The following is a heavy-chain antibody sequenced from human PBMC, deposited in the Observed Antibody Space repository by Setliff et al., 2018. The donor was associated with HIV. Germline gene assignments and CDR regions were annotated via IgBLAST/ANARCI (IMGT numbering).Heavy chain of an antibody. J-gene: IGHJ5*02. CDR3: ARDMTYFYDTSGSLGWFDP. Sequence: SETLSLTCSVSGGSISSGTNYWSWIRQPPGKGLEWIGSMHYSGTTYYNLSLKSRVTISVDTSKNQFSLKLRSVTAADTAVYYCARDMTYFYDTSGSLGWFDPWGQGTLVTVSS. V-gene: IGHV4-39*07. CDR1: GGSISSGTNY. D-gene: IGHD3-22*01. CDR2: MHYSGTT.